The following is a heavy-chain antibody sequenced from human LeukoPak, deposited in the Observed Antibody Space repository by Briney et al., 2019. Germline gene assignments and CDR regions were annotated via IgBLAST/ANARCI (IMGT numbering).Heavy chain of an antibody. V-gene: IGHV4-30-4*01. Sequence: SQTLSLTCNVSGGSISSGDKYWSWIRQPPGKGLEWIGYIYYSGSTYYNPSLNSRLTISVDTSENQFSLHLTSVTAADTAVYFCARVTRWAGLDFWGQGTLVTVSS. D-gene: IGHD2-21*02. CDR3: ARVTRWAGLDF. CDR1: GGSISSGDKY. CDR2: IYYSGST. J-gene: IGHJ4*02.